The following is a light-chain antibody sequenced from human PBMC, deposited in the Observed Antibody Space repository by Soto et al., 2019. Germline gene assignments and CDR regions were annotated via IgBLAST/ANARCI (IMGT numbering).Light chain of an antibody. CDR3: QQRANSIT. CDR2: DAS. J-gene: IGKJ5*01. CDR1: QSVSSY. V-gene: IGKV3-11*01. Sequence: EIVLTQSPATLSLSPGERATLSCRASQSVSSYLAWYQQKPGQAPRLLIYDASNRATGIAARFSGSGSGTDFTLTISSLEPEDFAFYYCQQRANSITFGQGTRLEIK.